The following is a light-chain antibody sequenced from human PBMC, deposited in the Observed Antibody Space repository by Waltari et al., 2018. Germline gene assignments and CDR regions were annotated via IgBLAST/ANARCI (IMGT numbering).Light chain of an antibody. CDR3: CSYADNHTLV. Sequence: QSALTQPRSVSGSPGQSVSISCTGTSSEVGGYNYVYRHQQFPGNTPTLMIYDVTKRPSGLPERFSGSTSSNTASLTISLLQAEDEADYYCCSYADNHTLVFGGGTKLTVL. CDR2: DVT. V-gene: IGLV2-11*01. CDR1: SSEVGGYNY. J-gene: IGLJ3*02.